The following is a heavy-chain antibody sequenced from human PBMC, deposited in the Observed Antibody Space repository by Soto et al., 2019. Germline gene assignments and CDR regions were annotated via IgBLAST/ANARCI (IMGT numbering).Heavy chain of an antibody. V-gene: IGHV4-59*01. CDR2: IYYSGNT. D-gene: IGHD6-13*01. CDR3: ARGIASSSRTSLIY. J-gene: IGHJ4*02. Sequence: SETLCLTCTVAGDSISNYYWSWIRQPPGKGLEWIGYIYYSGNTNYNPSLKSRVTISLDTSKNQFSLKLTSVTAADTAIYYCARGIASSSRTSLIYWGQGALVTVPQ. CDR1: GDSISNYY.